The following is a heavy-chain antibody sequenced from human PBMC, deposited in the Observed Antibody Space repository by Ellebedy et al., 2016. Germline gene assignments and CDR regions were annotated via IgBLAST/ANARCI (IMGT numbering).Heavy chain of an antibody. V-gene: IGHV1-8*02. CDR3: ARVNHYYGSGSFDP. J-gene: IGHJ5*02. CDR1: GGTFSSYA. D-gene: IGHD3-10*01. CDR2: MNPNSGNT. Sequence: ASVKVSCKASGGTFSSYAISWVRQATGQGLEWMGWMNPNSGNTGYAQKFQGRVTMTRNTSISTAYMELSSLRSEDTAVYYCARVNHYYGSGSFDPWGQGTLVTVSS.